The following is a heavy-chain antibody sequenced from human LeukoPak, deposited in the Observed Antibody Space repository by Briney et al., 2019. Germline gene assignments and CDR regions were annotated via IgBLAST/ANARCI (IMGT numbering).Heavy chain of an antibody. CDR1: GFTFSNYW. J-gene: IGHJ6*02. Sequence: GGSLRLSCAASGFTFSNYWMHWVRQAPGKGLVWVSRVNSDGSNTYYADSVKGRFTISRDNAKNTLYLQMNSLRAEDTAVYYCATPRGDHYYGTDVWGLGTTVTVSS. V-gene: IGHV3-74*01. D-gene: IGHD3-16*01. CDR3: ATPRGDHYYGTDV. CDR2: VNSDGSNT.